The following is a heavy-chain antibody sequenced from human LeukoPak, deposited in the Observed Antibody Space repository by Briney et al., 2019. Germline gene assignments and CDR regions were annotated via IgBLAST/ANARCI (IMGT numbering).Heavy chain of an antibody. CDR1: GFPFNNYW. J-gene: IGHJ4*02. D-gene: IGHD3-10*01. V-gene: IGHV3-74*01. CDR3: ARAGASNYGLFDY. CDR2: VQPGGTTT. Sequence: PGGSLRLSCAAWGFPFNNYWMHWLRQAPGKGLEWVSRVQPGGTTTTYADSVRGRFTISRDNAKNTLYLQMNSLTAEDAAVYYRARAGASNYGLFDYWVQGTLVTVSS.